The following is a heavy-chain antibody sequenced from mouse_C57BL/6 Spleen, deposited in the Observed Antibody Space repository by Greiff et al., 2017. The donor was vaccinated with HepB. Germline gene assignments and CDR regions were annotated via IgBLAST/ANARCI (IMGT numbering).Heavy chain of an antibody. V-gene: IGHV1-42*01. CDR3: AGLTGFAY. J-gene: IGHJ3*01. Sequence: EVHLVESGPELVKPGASVKISCKASGYSFTGYYMNWVKQSPEKSLEWIGEINPSTGGTTYNQKFKAKATLTVDKSSSTAYMQLKSLTSEDSAVYYCAGLTGFAYWGQGTLVTVSA. D-gene: IGHD4-1*01. CDR1: GYSFTGYY. CDR2: INPSTGGT.